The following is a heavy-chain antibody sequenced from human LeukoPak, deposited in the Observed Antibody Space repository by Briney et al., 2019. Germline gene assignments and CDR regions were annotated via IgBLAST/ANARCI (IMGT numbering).Heavy chain of an antibody. CDR2: ISSSSSTI. CDR3: ARDRCGGGSCYFAYFQH. Sequence: GGSLRLSCAASGFTFSSYSMNWVRQAPGKGLEWVSYISSSSSTIYYADSVKGRFTISRDNAKNSLYLQMNSLRAEDTAVYYCARDRCGGGSCYFAYFQHWGHGTLVTVSS. J-gene: IGHJ1*01. D-gene: IGHD2-15*01. CDR1: GFTFSSYS. V-gene: IGHV3-48*01.